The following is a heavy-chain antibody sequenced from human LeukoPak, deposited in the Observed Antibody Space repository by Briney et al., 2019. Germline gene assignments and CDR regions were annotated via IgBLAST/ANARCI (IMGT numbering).Heavy chain of an antibody. J-gene: IGHJ4*02. V-gene: IGHV3-7*01. CDR1: GFTFSSYW. CDR3: ARWRHSSGYYYDD. D-gene: IGHD3-22*01. CDR2: IKQDGSEK. Sequence: GGSLRLSCAASGFTFSSYWMSWVRQAPGKGLEWVANIKQDGSEKYYVDSVKGRFTISRDNSKNTLYLQMGSLRAEDMAVYYCARWRHSSGYYYDDWGQGTLVTVSS.